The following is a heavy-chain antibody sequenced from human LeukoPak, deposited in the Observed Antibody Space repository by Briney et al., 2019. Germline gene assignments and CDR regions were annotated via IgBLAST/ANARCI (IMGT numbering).Heavy chain of an antibody. Sequence: SETLSLTCAVYGGSFSGYYWSWIRQPPGKGLEWIGEINHSGSTNYNPSLKSRVTISVDTSKNQFSLKLSSVTAADTAVYYCARLTLYYYDSSGYDYWGQGTLVTVSS. CDR3: ARLTLYYYDSSGYDY. CDR1: GGSFSGYY. V-gene: IGHV4-34*01. D-gene: IGHD3-22*01. CDR2: INHSGST. J-gene: IGHJ4*02.